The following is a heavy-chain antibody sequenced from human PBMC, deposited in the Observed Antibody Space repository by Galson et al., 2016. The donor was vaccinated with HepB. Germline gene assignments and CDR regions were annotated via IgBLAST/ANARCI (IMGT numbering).Heavy chain of an antibody. CDR2: ISYDGRKK. CDR1: GFTFSNYG. D-gene: IGHD3-3*02. Sequence: SLRLSCAVSGFTFSNYGMHWVRQTPGKGLEWVAVISYDGRKKYYADSVKGRFTISRDNFKNTLYLQMNSLRREDTAMYYCAKERGVAFPNRPLDSWGQGTLVTVSS. V-gene: IGHV3-30*18. CDR3: AKERGVAFPNRPLDS. J-gene: IGHJ5*01.